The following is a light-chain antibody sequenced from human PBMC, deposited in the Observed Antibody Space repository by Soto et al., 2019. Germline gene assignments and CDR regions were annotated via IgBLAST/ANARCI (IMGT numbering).Light chain of an antibody. CDR2: DVS. V-gene: IGLV2-14*01. Sequence: QSVLTQPASVSGSPGQSITISCTGTSSDVGGYNYVSWYQQHPGKAPKLMIYDVSYWPSGVSNRFSGSKSGNTASLTISGLQAEDEADYYCSSYTNSSPFVFGTGNKVTVL. CDR1: SSDVGGYNY. CDR3: SSYTNSSPFV. J-gene: IGLJ1*01.